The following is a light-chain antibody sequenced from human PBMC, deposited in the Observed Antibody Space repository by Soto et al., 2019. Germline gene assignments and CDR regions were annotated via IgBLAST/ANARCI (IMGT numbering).Light chain of an antibody. Sequence: EIVLTQSPATLSVSPGESATLSCRASQSVSSNLAWHQQKPGQAPRILMYDASTRATGISARFSGSGSGTEFTLTISSLQSEDFAVYYCQQYHKWPITFGQGTRLEIK. J-gene: IGKJ5*01. V-gene: IGKV3-15*01. CDR3: QQYHKWPIT. CDR2: DAS. CDR1: QSVSSN.